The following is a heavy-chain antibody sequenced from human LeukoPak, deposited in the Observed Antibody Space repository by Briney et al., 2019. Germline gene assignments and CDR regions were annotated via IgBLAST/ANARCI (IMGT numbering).Heavy chain of an antibody. J-gene: IGHJ5*02. D-gene: IGHD5-24*01. CDR1: GYTFTGYY. CDR2: INPNSGGT. V-gene: IGHV1-2*02. Sequence: ASVKVSCKASGYTFTGYYMHWVRQAPRQGLEWMGWINPNSGGTNYAQKFQGRVTMTRDTSISTAYMELSRLRSDDTAVYYCARDSGVATMWFDPWGQGTLVTVSS. CDR3: ARDSGVATMWFDP.